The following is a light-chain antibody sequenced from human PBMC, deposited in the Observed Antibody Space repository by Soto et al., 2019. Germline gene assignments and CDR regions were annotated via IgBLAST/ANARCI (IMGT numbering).Light chain of an antibody. V-gene: IGLV1-40*01. CDR2: NSI. Sequence: QLVLTQPPSVSGAPGQRVTISCTGSSSNIGAGYDVQWYQQVPGTAPKLLISNSINRPSGVPDRFSGSRSDTSASLAITGLQADDEADYYCQSYDRSLSGWVFGGGTKLTVL. J-gene: IGLJ3*02. CDR3: QSYDRSLSGWV. CDR1: SSNIGAGYD.